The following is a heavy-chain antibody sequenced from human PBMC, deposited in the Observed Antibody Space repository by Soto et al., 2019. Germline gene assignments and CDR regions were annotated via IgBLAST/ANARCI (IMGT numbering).Heavy chain of an antibody. J-gene: IGHJ3*02. Sequence: GGSLRLSCAASGFTVSSNYMSWVRQAPGKGLEWVSGISWDSRSVAYADSVKGRFTISRDNAENSLHLQMNSLRAEDTAVYYCAKDSIRRSFSRSSTRARDAFDIWGQGTMVTVSS. CDR1: GFTVSSNY. D-gene: IGHD6-6*01. CDR3: AKDSIRRSFSRSSTRARDAFDI. V-gene: IGHV3-9*01. CDR2: ISWDSRSV.